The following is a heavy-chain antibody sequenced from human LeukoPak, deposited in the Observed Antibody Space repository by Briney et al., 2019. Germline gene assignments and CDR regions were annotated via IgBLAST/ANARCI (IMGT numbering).Heavy chain of an antibody. J-gene: IGHJ4*02. CDR2: VDSGGYT. CDR3: ARGGSGWYAFDS. Sequence: PGGSLRLSCAASGFTVSSNYMNWVRQAPGKGLEWVSLVDSGGYTYYADSVKGRFTISRDNSKNTLYLQMTSLRVEDTAVYHCARGGSGWYAFDSWGQGTLVTVSS. V-gene: IGHV3-66*01. D-gene: IGHD6-19*01. CDR1: GFTVSSNY.